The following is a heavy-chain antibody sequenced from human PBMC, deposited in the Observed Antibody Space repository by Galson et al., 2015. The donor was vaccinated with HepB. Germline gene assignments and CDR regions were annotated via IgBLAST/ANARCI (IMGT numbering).Heavy chain of an antibody. CDR1: GFTFTSSA. Sequence: SVKVSCKASGFTFTSSAMQWVRQARGQRLEWIGWIVVGSGNTNYAQKFQGRVTITRDMSTSTAYMELSSLRSEDTAVYYCAAFSFYGDYFDYWGQGTLVTVSS. CDR3: AAFSFYGDYFDY. V-gene: IGHV1-58*02. CDR2: IVVGSGNT. D-gene: IGHD5/OR15-5a*01. J-gene: IGHJ4*02.